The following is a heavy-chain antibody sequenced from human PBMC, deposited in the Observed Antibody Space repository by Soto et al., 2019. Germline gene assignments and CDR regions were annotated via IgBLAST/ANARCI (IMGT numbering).Heavy chain of an antibody. J-gene: IGHJ4*02. CDR2: INSDGSGT. Sequence: GGSPRLSRAASGFTFSSYLMHWGRPAPGKGLVWVSRINSDGSGTSYADSVKGRFTISRGNAKNTLYLQMNSLRAEDTAVYYCARVSSSSFVPNHEYWGQGTLVTVSS. V-gene: IGHV3-74*01. D-gene: IGHD6-6*01. CDR1: GFTFSSYL. CDR3: ARVSSSSFVPNHEY.